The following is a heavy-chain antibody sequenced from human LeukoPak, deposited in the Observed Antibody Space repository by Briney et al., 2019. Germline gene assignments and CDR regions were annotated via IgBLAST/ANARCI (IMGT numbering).Heavy chain of an antibody. CDR1: GGSFSGYY. J-gene: IGHJ4*02. Sequence: SETLSLTCAVYGGSFSGYYWSWIRQPPGKGLEWIGEINHSGSTNYNPSLKSRVTISVDTSKNQFSLKLSSVTAADTAVYYRARVRFYRWFDYWGQGTLVTVSS. CDR3: ARVRFYRWFDY. D-gene: IGHD3-3*01. V-gene: IGHV4-34*01. CDR2: INHSGST.